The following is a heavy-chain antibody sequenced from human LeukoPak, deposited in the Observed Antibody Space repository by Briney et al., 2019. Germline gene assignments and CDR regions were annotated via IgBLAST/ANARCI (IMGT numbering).Heavy chain of an antibody. V-gene: IGHV1-2*02. CDR2: INPNSGGT. D-gene: IGHD1-26*01. CDR1: AYTFTGYY. CDR3: AKWELPLDY. J-gene: IGHJ4*02. Sequence: GGSVQVSFKSSAYTFTGYYLHWVRQPPGQGGEWVGWINPNSGGTNYAQKFQSRVTMTRDTANSTAYMELSRLRFDDAAVYYGAKWELPLDYWGQGTLVTVSP.